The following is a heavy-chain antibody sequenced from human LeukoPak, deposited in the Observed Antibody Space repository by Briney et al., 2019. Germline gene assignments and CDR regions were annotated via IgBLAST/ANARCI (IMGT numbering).Heavy chain of an antibody. Sequence: SETLFLTCAVYGGSFSGYYWSWIRQPPGKGLEWIGEINHSGSTNYNPSLKSRVTISVDTSKNQFSLKLSSVTAADTAVYYCARAFLRITMVRGVSRPYGMDVWGKGTTVTVSS. V-gene: IGHV4-34*01. CDR3: ARAFLRITMVRGVSRPYGMDV. CDR1: GGSFSGYY. CDR2: INHSGST. J-gene: IGHJ6*04. D-gene: IGHD3-10*01.